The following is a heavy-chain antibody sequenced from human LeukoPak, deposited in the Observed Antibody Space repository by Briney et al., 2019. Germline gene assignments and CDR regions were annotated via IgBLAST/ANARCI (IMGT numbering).Heavy chain of an antibody. CDR3: ARMTTVVTRGFDY. V-gene: IGHV1-69*04. Sequence: ASVKVSCKASGGTFSSYAISWVRQAPGQGLEWMGRIIPILGIANYAQKFQGRVTITADKSTSTAYMELSSPRSEDTAVYYCARMTTVVTRGFDYWGQGTLVTVSS. D-gene: IGHD4-23*01. CDR1: GGTFSSYA. J-gene: IGHJ4*02. CDR2: IIPILGIA.